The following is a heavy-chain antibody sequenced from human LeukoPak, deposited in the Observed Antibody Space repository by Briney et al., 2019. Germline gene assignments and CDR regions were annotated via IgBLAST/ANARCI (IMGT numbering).Heavy chain of an antibody. CDR3: ARGYCYNSNCYGNFDF. Sequence: GASVKVSCKASGYTFTSYYFHWVRQAPGQGLEGMGLINPSGSSTSNTQKFQGRVTMTRDTSTSTVYMGLSSLRSEDTAVYYCARGYCYNSNCYGNFDFWGQGTLVTVSS. CDR2: INPSGSST. D-gene: IGHD2-2*01. CDR1: GYTFTSYY. V-gene: IGHV1-46*01. J-gene: IGHJ4*02.